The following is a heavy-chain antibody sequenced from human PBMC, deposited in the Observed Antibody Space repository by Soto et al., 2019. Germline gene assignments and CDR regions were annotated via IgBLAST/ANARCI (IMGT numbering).Heavy chain of an antibody. CDR3: AKDFKISGGHYGSLNYYYGMDV. CDR1: GFTFSAFG. CDR2: ISYDGILK. V-gene: IGHV3-30*18. J-gene: IGHJ6*02. D-gene: IGHD3-10*01. Sequence: GGSLRLSCEASGFTFSAFGMHWVRQAPGKGLEWVAIISYDGILKYYADPVKGRFTISRDTSKSALYLQMNSLRPEDTAVYYCAKDFKISGGHYGSLNYYYGMDVWGQGTTVTVS.